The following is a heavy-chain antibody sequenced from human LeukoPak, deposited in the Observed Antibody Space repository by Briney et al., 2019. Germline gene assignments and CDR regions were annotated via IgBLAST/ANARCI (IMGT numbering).Heavy chain of an antibody. CDR1: GFTFSSYG. CDR3: ARRNGRAAAGYFDY. D-gene: IGHD6-13*01. J-gene: IGHJ4*02. CDR2: IWYDGSNK. Sequence: GGSLRLSCAASGFTFSSYGMHWVRQAPGKGLEWVAVIWYDGSNKYYADSVKGRFTISRDNSKNTLYLQMNSLRAEDTAVYYCARRNGRAAAGYFDYWGQGTLVTVSS. V-gene: IGHV3-33*01.